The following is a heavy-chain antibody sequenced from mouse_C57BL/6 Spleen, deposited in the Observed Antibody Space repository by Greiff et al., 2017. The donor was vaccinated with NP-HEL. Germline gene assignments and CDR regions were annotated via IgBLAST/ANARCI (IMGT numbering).Heavy chain of an antibody. V-gene: IGHV3-6*01. J-gene: IGHJ3*01. D-gene: IGHD1-1*01. Sequence: EVKLQESGPGLVKPSQSLSLTCSVTGYSITSGYYWNWIRQFPGNKLEWMGYISYDGSNNYNPSLKNRISITRDTSKNQFFLKLNSVTTEDTATYYCARSPYYYGSSYGWFAYWGQGTLVTVSA. CDR3: ARSPYYYGSSYGWFAY. CDR1: GYSITSGYY. CDR2: ISYDGSN.